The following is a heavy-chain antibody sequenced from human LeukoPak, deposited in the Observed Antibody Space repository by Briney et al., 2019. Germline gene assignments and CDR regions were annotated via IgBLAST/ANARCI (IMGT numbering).Heavy chain of an antibody. CDR2: IYYSGST. CDR1: GGSISSYY. CDR3: ARDRVTILDY. V-gene: IGHV4-59*01. J-gene: IGHJ4*02. D-gene: IGHD3-10*01. Sequence: SETLSLTCTVSGGSISSYYWSWIRQPPGKGLEWIGYIYYSGSTNYNPSLKSRVTISVDTSKNQFSLKLSSVTAAGTAVYYCARDRVTILDYWGQGTLVTVSS.